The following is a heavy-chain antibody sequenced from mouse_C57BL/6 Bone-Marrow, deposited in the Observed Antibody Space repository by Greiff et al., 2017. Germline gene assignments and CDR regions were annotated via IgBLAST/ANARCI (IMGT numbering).Heavy chain of an antibody. V-gene: IGHV1-69*01. CDR2: IDPSDSYT. CDR3: AREDGYYARDY. Sequence: QVQLQQPGAELVMPGASVKLSCKASGYTFTSYWMHWVKQRPGQGLEWIGEIDPSDSYTNYNQKFKGKSTLTVDKSSSTAYMQLSSLTSEDSAVYYCAREDGYYARDYWGQGTSVTGSS. D-gene: IGHD2-3*01. J-gene: IGHJ4*01. CDR1: GYTFTSYW.